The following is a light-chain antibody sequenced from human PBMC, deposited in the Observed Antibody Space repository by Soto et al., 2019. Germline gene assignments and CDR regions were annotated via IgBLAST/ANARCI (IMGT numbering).Light chain of an antibody. Sequence: DIQMTQSPSSVSASVGARVTITCRASQAISTWLAWYQQKPGKAPKILIYAASNLQTGVPSRFSGSGSGTDFTLTISSLQPEDFATYDCQHANSFPRTFGQGTKVEIK. J-gene: IGKJ1*01. CDR1: QAISTW. CDR3: QHANSFPRT. V-gene: IGKV1D-12*01. CDR2: AAS.